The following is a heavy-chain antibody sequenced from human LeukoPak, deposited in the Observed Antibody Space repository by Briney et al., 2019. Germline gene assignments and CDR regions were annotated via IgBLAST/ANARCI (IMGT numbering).Heavy chain of an antibody. J-gene: IGHJ4*02. CDR1: GGSISSYY. V-gene: IGHV4-59*08. D-gene: IGHD3-10*01. CDR3: ARVFGWFGELFLFDY. CDR2: IYYSGST. Sequence: SETLSLTCTVSGGSISSYYWSWIRQPPGKGLEWIGYIYYSGSTNYNPSLKSRVTISVDTSKNQFSLKLSSVTAADTAVYYCARVFGWFGELFLFDYWGQGTLVTVSS.